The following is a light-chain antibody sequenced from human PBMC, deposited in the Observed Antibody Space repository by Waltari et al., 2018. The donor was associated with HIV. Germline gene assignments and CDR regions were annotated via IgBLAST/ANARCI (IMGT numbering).Light chain of an antibody. J-gene: IGLJ3*02. Sequence: QSVLTQPPSVSGAPGQGVTISCSGNSSHLGAGFDGHCYQHLPDTAPKLLIYCYRNRPSGVPDRFSGSKSGTSASLSINGLQAADEGEYYCQSYDDSLSGWVFGGGTKLTVL. CDR2: CYR. CDR3: QSYDDSLSGWV. CDR1: SSHLGAGFD. V-gene: IGLV1-40*01.